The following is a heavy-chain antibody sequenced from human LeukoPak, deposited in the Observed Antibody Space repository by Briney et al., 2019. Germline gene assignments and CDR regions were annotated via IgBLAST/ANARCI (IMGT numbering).Heavy chain of an antibody. V-gene: IGHV4-4*07. J-gene: IGHJ6*03. CDR3: ARSARCYYFYMDV. D-gene: IGHD5-24*01. CDR1: GGSISSFY. Sequence: SETLSLTCTVSGGSISSFYWTWTRQSAGKGLEWIGRVYASGSTDYNHSLKSRLTLSLDTSKNQFSLRLNSVTAADTAVYYCARSARCYYFYMDVWGKGTAVTVSS. CDR2: VYASGST.